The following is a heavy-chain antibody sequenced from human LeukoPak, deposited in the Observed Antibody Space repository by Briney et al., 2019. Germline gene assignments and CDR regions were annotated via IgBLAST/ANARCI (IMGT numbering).Heavy chain of an antibody. CDR1: GGSISSYY. CDR3: VRDTGYTSGWYGNWFDP. V-gene: IGHV4-59*01. D-gene: IGHD6-19*01. J-gene: IGHJ5*02. CDR2: IYYSGST. Sequence: PSETLSLTCTVSGGSISSYYWSWIRQPPGKGLEWIGYIYYSGSTNYNPSLKSRVTISVDTSKDQFSLKLSSVTAADTAVYYCVRDTGYTSGWYGNWFDPWGLGTLVTVSS.